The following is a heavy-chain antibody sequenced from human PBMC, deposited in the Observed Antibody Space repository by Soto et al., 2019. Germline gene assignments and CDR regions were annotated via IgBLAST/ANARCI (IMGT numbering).Heavy chain of an antibody. D-gene: IGHD5-12*01. V-gene: IGHV1-8*01. CDR1: GYTFTSYD. CDR3: ARGAVEMATIVPDY. Sequence: QVQLVQSGAEVKKPGASVKVSCKASGYTFTSYDINWVRQATGQGLEWMGWMNPNSGNTGYAQKFQGRVTMTRNTSISTAYMELSSLRSGDTAVYYCARGAVEMATIVPDYWGQGTLVTVSS. J-gene: IGHJ4*02. CDR2: MNPNSGNT.